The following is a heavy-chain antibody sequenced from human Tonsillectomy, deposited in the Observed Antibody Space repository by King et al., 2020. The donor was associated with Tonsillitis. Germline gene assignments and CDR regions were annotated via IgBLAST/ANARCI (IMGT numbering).Heavy chain of an antibody. Sequence: VQLVESGGGVVQPGRSLRLSCAASGFTFSSYGMHWVRQAPGKGLEWVALISYDGSNKYYADSVKGRFTISRDNSKNTLYLQMNSLKAEDTAVYYCAKGLSSWYKVNGFDYWGQGTLVTVSS. V-gene: IGHV3-30*18. CDR1: GFTFSSYG. D-gene: IGHD6-13*01. CDR2: ISYDGSNK. CDR3: AKGLSSWYKVNGFDY. J-gene: IGHJ4*02.